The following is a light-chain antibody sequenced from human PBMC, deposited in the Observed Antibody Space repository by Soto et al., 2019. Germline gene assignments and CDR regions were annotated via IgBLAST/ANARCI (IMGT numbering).Light chain of an antibody. V-gene: IGKV3-15*01. CDR3: QQYSNWPPLT. CDR2: GAS. CDR1: QSVSSN. Sequence: ETMMTQSPDTLSVSPGDRATLSCSSSQSVSSNLAWYQRKPGQAPRLLIYGASTRATGIPARFSGSGSGTEFTLTISSLQSEDFAVYFCQQYSNWPPLTFGGGTKVDIK. J-gene: IGKJ4*01.